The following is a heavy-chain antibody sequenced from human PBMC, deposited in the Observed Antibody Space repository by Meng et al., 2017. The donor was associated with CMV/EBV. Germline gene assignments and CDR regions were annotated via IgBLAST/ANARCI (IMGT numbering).Heavy chain of an antibody. D-gene: IGHD1-26*01. CDR3: ARQNLGATHFDY. J-gene: IGHJ4*02. CDR1: GYTFTGYY. V-gene: IGHV1-2*02. CDR2: INPNSGGT. Sequence: ASVKVSCKASGYTFTGYYMHWVRQAPGQGLEWMGWINPNSGGTNYAQKFQGRVTMTRDTSISTAYMELSRLRSDDTAVYYCARQNLGATHFDYWGQGTLVTVSS.